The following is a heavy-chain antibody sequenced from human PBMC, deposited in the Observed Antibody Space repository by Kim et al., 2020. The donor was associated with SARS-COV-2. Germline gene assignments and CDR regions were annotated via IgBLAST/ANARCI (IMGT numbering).Heavy chain of an antibody. D-gene: IGHD3-10*01. CDR3: ARGATMVRGVTDFDY. J-gene: IGHJ4*02. V-gene: IGHV1-18*01. Sequence: KLQGRVTMTTDTSTSTAYMELRSLRSDDTAVYYCARGATMVRGVTDFDYWGQGTLVTVSS.